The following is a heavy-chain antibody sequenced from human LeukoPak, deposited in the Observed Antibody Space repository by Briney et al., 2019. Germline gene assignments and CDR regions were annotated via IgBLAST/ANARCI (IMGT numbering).Heavy chain of an antibody. CDR2: ITWHGRST. Sequence: GVSLRLSCAASGFIFDDFSMFWVRQAPGKGLEWVSSITWHGRSTAYADSVRGRFSISRDNARNSLYLQMNSLRPEDTAFYYCTKATTRRVPAARIDSWGQGTLVTVSS. V-gene: IGHV3-9*01. CDR3: TKATTRRVPAARIDS. J-gene: IGHJ4*02. D-gene: IGHD6-13*01. CDR1: GFIFDDFS.